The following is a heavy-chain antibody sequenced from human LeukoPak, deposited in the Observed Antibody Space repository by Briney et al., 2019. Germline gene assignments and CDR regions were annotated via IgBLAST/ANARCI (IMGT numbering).Heavy chain of an antibody. CDR2: ISWNSGSI. Sequence: SLRLSCAASGFTFDDYAMHWVRQAPGKGLEWVSGISWNSGSIGYADSVKGRFTISRDNAKNSLYLQMNSLRAEDTALYYCAKDRRWELLRGFDYWGQGTLVTVSS. CDR1: GFTFDDYA. CDR3: AKDRRWELLRGFDY. J-gene: IGHJ4*02. D-gene: IGHD1-26*01. V-gene: IGHV3-9*01.